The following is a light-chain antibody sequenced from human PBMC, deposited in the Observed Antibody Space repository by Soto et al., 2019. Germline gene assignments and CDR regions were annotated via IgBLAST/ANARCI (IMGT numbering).Light chain of an antibody. CDR1: QSIRNY. V-gene: IGKV1-39*01. Sequence: DIQMTQSPSSLSASVGDRVTITCRASQSIRNYLNWYQQRPGKAPNLLIYAASSFQSGVPSRFSGSASGTDFTLTISSLQPEDFATYYCQQTYSSPRTFGQGTKLEIK. CDR2: AAS. CDR3: QQTYSSPRT. J-gene: IGKJ2*01.